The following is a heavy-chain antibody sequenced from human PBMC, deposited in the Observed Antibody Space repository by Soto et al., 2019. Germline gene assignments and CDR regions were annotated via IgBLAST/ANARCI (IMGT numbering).Heavy chain of an antibody. V-gene: IGHV3-9*01. D-gene: IGHD2-15*01. CDR2: ISWNGGSI. CDR1: GFSFGDYA. Sequence: EMKLVESGGGLVRPGRSLRLSCEASGFSFGDYAMHWVRHAPGKGLEWVSTISWNGGSIGYADSVKGRFTISRDNAKHTVYLQMNSLRPEDTALYYCAKVGYCDRTRCFEHYYFGMDVWGQGSRVTVS. CDR3: AKVGYCDRTRCFEHYYFGMDV. J-gene: IGHJ6*02.